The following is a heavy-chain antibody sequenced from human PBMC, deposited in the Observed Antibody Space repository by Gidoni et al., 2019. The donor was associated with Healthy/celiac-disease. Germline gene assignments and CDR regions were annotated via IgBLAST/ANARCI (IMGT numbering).Heavy chain of an antibody. CDR2: ISSSCSTI. V-gene: IGHV3-48*03. CDR3: ARDRLVARLGWDYYYMDV. CDR1: GFTFSSYE. Sequence: EVQLVESGGGLVQPGGSLRLSCAASGFTFSSYEMNWVRQAPGTGLEWVSYISSSCSTIYHADPVKGRFTISRDNAKNSLYLQMNSLRAEDTAVYYCARDRLVARLGWDYYYMDVWGKGTTVTVSS. J-gene: IGHJ6*03. D-gene: IGHD5-12*01.